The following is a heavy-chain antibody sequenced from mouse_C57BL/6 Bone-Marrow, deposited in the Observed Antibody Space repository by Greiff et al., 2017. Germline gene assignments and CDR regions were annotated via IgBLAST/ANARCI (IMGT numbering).Heavy chain of an antibody. CDR3: ASNDPSWLAY. CDR1: GYTFTSYW. V-gene: IGHV1-59*01. D-gene: IGHD2-12*01. Sequence: QVQLQQPGAELVRPGTSVKFSCKASGYTFTSYWMHWVKQRPGQGLEWIGVIDPSDSYTNYNQKFKGKATLTVDTYSSTAYMQLNSLTSADSAVYNCASNDPSWLAYWGQGTLVTVAA. CDR2: IDPSDSYT. J-gene: IGHJ3*01.